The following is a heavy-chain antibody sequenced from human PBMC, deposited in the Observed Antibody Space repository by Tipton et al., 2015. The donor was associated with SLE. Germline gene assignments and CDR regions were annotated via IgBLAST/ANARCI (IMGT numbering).Heavy chain of an antibody. D-gene: IGHD7-27*01. CDR3: AIPGDDAFDI. V-gene: IGHV4-34*01. CDR2: INHSGST. J-gene: IGHJ3*02. CDR1: GGSFSGYY. Sequence: LRLSCAVYGGSFSGYYWSWIRQAPGKGLEWIGEINHSGSTNYNPSLKSRVTISVDTSKNQFSLKLSSVTAADTAVYYCAIPGDDAFDIWGQGTMVTVSS.